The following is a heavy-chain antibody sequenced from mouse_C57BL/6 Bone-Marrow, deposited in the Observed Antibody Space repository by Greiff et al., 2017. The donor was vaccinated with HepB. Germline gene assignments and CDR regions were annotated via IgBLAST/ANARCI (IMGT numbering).Heavy chain of an antibody. J-gene: IGHJ1*03. Sequence: QVQLQQSGPGLVQPSQSLSITCTVSGFSLTSYGVHWVRQSPGKGLEWLGVIWRGGSTDYNAAFMSRLSITKDNSKSQVFFKMNSLQADDTAIYYWAKSYYGNYGWYFDVWGTGTTVTVSS. CDR3: AKSYYGNYGWYFDV. D-gene: IGHD2-1*01. CDR1: GFSLTSYG. CDR2: IWRGGST. V-gene: IGHV2-5*01.